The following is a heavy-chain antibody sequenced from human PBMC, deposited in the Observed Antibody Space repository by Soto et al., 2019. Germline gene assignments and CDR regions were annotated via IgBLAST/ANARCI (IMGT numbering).Heavy chain of an antibody. J-gene: IGHJ2*01. CDR1: GGTFSNYP. V-gene: IGHV1-69*12. CDR3: ARGNHRWLQWWYFDL. CDR2: IIPIFGTV. D-gene: IGHD5-12*01. Sequence: QVQLVQYGAEVKKPGSSVKVSCKASGGTFSNYPISWVRQAPGQGLEWMGGIIPIFGTVNDAQQFQGRVTITADESTSTAYMELSSLRSEDTAVYYCARGNHRWLQWWYFDLWGRCTLVTVSS.